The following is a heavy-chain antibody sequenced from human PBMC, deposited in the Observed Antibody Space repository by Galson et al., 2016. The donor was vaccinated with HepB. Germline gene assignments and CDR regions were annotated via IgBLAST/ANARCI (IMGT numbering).Heavy chain of an antibody. V-gene: IGHV3-53*01. CDR2: IYSSGSA. CDR3: ARGMLAFGGAFVGDPFDL. J-gene: IGHJ3*01. CDR1: GLSVSDNY. D-gene: IGHD3-16*02. Sequence: SLRLSCAASGLSVSDNYMSWVRQAPGQGLEWVSVIYSSGSAYYADPVKGRFIVSRDISNTVFLEMNRLRVEDTAVYFCARGMLAFGGAFVGDPFDLWGQGTMVAVSS.